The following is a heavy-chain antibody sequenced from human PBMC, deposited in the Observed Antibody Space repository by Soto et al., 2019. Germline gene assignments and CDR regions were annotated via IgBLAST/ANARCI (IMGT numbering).Heavy chain of an antibody. CDR2: IYYSGST. CDR1: GGSTSSYY. Sequence: SETLSLTCTVSGGSTSSYYWSWIRQPPGKGLEWIGYIYYSGSTNYNPSLKSRVTISVDTSKNQFSLKLSSVTAADTAVYYCARHNWGLYNWFDPWGQGTLVTVSS. J-gene: IGHJ5*02. V-gene: IGHV4-59*01. D-gene: IGHD1-1*01. CDR3: ARHNWGLYNWFDP.